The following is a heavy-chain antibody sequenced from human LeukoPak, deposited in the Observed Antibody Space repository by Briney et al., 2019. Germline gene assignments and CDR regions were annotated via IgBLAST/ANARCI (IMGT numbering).Heavy chain of an antibody. CDR2: IYTSGST. V-gene: IGHV4-61*02. Sequence: SETLSLTCTVSGGSISSGSYYWSWIRQPAGKGLEWIGRIYTSGSTNYNPSLKSRVTISVDTSKNQFSLKLNSVTAADTAVYYCARVTTGGYYNCWGQGTLSPSPQ. J-gene: IGHJ4*02. CDR3: ARVTTGGYYNC. D-gene: IGHD3-22*01. CDR1: GGSISSGSYY.